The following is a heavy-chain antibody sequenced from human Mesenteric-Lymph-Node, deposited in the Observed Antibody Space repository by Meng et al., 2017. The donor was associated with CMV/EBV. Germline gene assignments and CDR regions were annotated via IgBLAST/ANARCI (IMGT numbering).Heavy chain of an antibody. CDR2: INHSGST. D-gene: IGHD3-9*01. Sequence: QLQLQQWGAGLLKPSETLSVTCAVYGGSFSGYYWNWIRQSPEKGLEWIGEINHSGSTTYNPSFTSRIIISVDTSTNQISLNMSSVTAADTAVYYCARGSSYDILTGYFDYWGQGALVTVSS. V-gene: IGHV4-34*02. CDR1: GGSFSGYY. J-gene: IGHJ4*02. CDR3: ARGSSYDILTGYFDY.